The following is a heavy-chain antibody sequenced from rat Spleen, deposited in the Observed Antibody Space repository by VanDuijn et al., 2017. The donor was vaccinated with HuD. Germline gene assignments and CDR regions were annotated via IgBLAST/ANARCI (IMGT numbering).Heavy chain of an antibody. CDR1: GFTFNYYW. D-gene: IGHD1-11*01. V-gene: IGHV5-31*01. CDR3: TTANNGGFSELYYFDY. CDR2: INTGGGNT. J-gene: IGHJ2*01. Sequence: EVQLVESGGGLVQPGRSLKLSCVTSGFTFNYYWMTWIRQAPKKGLEWVAYINTGGGNTYYRDSVRGRFTISRNNAKSTLYLQMDSLRSEDTATYYCTTANNGGFSELYYFDYWGQGVMVTVSS.